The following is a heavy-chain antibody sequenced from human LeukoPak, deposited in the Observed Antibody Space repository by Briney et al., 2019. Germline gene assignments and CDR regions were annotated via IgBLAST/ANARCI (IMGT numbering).Heavy chain of an antibody. J-gene: IGHJ3*02. CDR1: GGSISSDNW. Sequence: SETLSLTCAVSGGSISSDNWWSGVRQPPGKGLEWIGESYHSGSTNYNPSLKSRVTISVGKSKKQFSLKLSSVTAADTAVYYCARLSPDGFDIWGQGTMVTVFS. CDR3: ARLSPDGFDI. V-gene: IGHV4-4*02. CDR2: SYHSGST. D-gene: IGHD2/OR15-2a*01.